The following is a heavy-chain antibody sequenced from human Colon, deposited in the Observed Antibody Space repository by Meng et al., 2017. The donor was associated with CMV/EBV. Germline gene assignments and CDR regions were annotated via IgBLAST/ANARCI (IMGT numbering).Heavy chain of an antibody. Sequence: GDKGSTNSATWNWIRQSPSRGLEWLARTYLRSKWYTAYAESVRSRINITTDTSKNQLSLQLSSVTPEDTAVYYCVRGSSGWGNWFDSWGQGTLVTVSS. CDR2: TYLRSKWYT. D-gene: IGHD6-19*01. CDR1: GDKGSTNSAT. CDR3: VRGSSGWGNWFDS. V-gene: IGHV6-1*01. J-gene: IGHJ5*01.